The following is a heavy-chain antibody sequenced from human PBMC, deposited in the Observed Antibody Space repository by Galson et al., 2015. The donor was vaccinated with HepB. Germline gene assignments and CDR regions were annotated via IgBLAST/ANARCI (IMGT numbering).Heavy chain of an antibody. D-gene: IGHD2-8*02. Sequence: PALVKPTQTLTLTCTFSGFSLSTSGMRVSWIRQPPGKALEWLARIDWDDDKFYSTSLKTRLTISKDTSKNQVVLTMTNMDPVDTATYYCARMATWSYAFDIWGQGTMVTVSS. CDR3: ARMATWSYAFDI. CDR2: IDWDDDK. CDR1: GFSLSTSGMR. J-gene: IGHJ3*02. V-gene: IGHV2-70*04.